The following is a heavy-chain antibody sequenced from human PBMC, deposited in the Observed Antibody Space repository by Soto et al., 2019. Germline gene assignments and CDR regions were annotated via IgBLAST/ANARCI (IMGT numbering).Heavy chain of an antibody. J-gene: IGHJ3*02. CDR2: IKYSGTT. CDR3: AKDRRELEGAFDI. V-gene: IGHV4-39*02. Sequence: SETLSLTCTVSGGSISSSRCHWGWIRQPPGKGLEWIASIKYSGTTFYNPSLKSRVTLSVDTSKNQFALKLSSVTAAETAVYYCAKDRRELEGAFDIWGQGTMVTVSS. D-gene: IGHD3-10*01. CDR1: GGSISSSRCH.